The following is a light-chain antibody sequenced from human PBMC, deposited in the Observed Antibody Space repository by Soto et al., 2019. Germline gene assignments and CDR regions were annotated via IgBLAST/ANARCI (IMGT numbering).Light chain of an antibody. Sequence: DIQMTQSPPSLSVSVGDRVTITCQASQDISNYLHWFQQKPGKAPQLLIFDVSNLQTGVPSRFSGSGSGTDFNLTINSLQPEDFATYFCQQSFTTPLTFGGGTKV. J-gene: IGKJ4*01. CDR1: QDISNY. V-gene: IGKV1-39*01. CDR3: QQSFTTPLT. CDR2: DVS.